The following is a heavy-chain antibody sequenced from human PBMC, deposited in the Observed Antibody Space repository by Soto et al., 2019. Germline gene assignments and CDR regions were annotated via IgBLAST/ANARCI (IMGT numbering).Heavy chain of an antibody. D-gene: IGHD1-1*01. V-gene: IGHV1-2*02. CDR1: GYTFTSYG. CDR3: ARDGNAAADY. Sequence: ASVKVSCKASGYTFTSYGISWVRQAPGQGLEWMGWINPNSGGTNYAQKLQGRVTMTRDTSISTAYMELSRLRSDDTAVYYCARDGNAAADYWGQGTLVTVSS. J-gene: IGHJ4*02. CDR2: INPNSGGT.